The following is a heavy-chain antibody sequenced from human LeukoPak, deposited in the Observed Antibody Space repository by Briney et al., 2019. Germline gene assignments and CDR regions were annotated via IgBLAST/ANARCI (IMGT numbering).Heavy chain of an antibody. V-gene: IGHV1-2*02. D-gene: IGHD6-19*01. CDR1: GYTFTGYY. J-gene: IGHJ6*03. Sequence: GASVKVSCKASGYTFTGYYMHWVRQAPGQGLEWMGWINPNSGGTNYAQKFQGRVTMTRDTSISTAYMELSRLRSDDTAVYYCARDGELRIAVAGTNPYHPDYYYYYYMDVWGKGTTVTVSS. CDR2: INPNSGGT. CDR3: ARDGELRIAVAGTNPYHPDYYYYYYMDV.